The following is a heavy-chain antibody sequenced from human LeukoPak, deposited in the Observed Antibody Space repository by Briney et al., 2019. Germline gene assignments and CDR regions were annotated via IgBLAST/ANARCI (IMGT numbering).Heavy chain of an antibody. V-gene: IGHV1-2*02. CDR1: GYTFTGYY. J-gene: IGHJ4*02. Sequence: ASVKVSCKASGYTFTGYYMHWVRQAPGQGLEWMGWIYPNSGTTKYAQKFQGRVTMTRDTSISTAYMELSGLRSDDTAVYYCGTLLSNGPFDYWGQGSLVTVSS. CDR2: IYPNSGTT. CDR3: GTLLSNGPFDY.